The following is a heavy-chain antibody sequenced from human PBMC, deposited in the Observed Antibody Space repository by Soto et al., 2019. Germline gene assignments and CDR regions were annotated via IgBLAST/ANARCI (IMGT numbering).Heavy chain of an antibody. Sequence: EVQLLDSGGGLVQPGGSLRLSCAASGFTFSNYAMSWVRQAPGKGLERVSVMSGSGGYTDYADSVKGRFTISRDNSRNTVYLQMNSLRAEDTAIYYCAKDHWANHDYGDPFDHWGQGTLVTVSS. CDR1: GFTFSNYA. CDR2: MSGSGGYT. CDR3: AKDHWANHDYGDPFDH. D-gene: IGHD4-17*01. J-gene: IGHJ4*02. V-gene: IGHV3-23*01.